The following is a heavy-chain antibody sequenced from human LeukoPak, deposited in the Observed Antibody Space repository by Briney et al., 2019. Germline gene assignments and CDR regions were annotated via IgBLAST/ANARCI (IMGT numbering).Heavy chain of an antibody. Sequence: GSLRLSCAASGFTVSSNYMSWVRQAPGKGLEWVSVIYSGGSTYYADSVKGRFTISRDNSKNTLYLQMNSLRAEDTAVYYCARDSIAAAPADWGQGTLVTVSS. J-gene: IGHJ4*02. CDR2: IYSGGST. V-gene: IGHV3-53*01. CDR3: ARDSIAAAPAD. D-gene: IGHD6-13*01. CDR1: GFTVSSNY.